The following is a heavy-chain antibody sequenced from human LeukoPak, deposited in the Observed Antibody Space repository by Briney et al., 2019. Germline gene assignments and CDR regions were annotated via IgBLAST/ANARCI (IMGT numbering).Heavy chain of an antibody. V-gene: IGHV3-49*03. CDR3: TRVRELLGEFDYYYGMDV. Sequence: GGSLRLSCTASGFTFDDYAMSWLRQAPGKGLEWVGFIRSKAYGGTTEYAASVKGRFTISRDDSKSFAYLQMNSLKTEDTAVYYCTRVRELLGEFDYYYGMDVWGQGTTVTVSS. D-gene: IGHD1-26*01. CDR1: GFTFDDYA. CDR2: IRSKAYGGTT. J-gene: IGHJ6*02.